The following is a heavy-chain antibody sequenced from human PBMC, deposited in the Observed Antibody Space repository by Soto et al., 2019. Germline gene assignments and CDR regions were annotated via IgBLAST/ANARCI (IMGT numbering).Heavy chain of an antibody. CDR2: ISSSSSYI. J-gene: IGHJ4*02. CDR1: GFTFSSYS. V-gene: IGHV3-21*01. CDR3: ARDGDYFPSGYFDY. D-gene: IGHD4-17*01. Sequence: EVQLVESGGGLVKPGGSLRLSCAASGFTFSSYSMNWVRQAPGKGLEWVSSISSSSSYIYYAVSVKGRFTISRDNAKNSLYLQMNSLRAEDTAVYYCARDGDYFPSGYFDYWGQGTLVTVSS.